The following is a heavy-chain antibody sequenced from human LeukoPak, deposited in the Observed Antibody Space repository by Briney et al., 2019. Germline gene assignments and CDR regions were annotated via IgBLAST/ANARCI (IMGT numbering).Heavy chain of an antibody. CDR1: GGSISSHY. V-gene: IGHV4-59*11. CDR2: VYYSGST. CDR3: ARDTMGIYSRPFYYYYYMDV. D-gene: IGHD6-13*01. Sequence: SETLSLTCTVSGGSISSHYWSWIRQPPGKGLEWIGYVYYSGSTNYNPSLKSRVTISVDTSKNQFSLKLSSVTAADTAVYYCARDTMGIYSRPFYYYYYMDVWGKGTTVTVSS. J-gene: IGHJ6*03.